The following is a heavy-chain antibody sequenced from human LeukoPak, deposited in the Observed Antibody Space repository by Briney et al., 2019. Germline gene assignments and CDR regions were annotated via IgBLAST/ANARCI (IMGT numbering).Heavy chain of an antibody. CDR2: LYSGGYT. CDR3: ASRPNRYTGAWDY. J-gene: IGHJ4*02. D-gene: IGHD5-18*01. V-gene: IGHV3-53*01. Sequence: GGSLRLSCAASGFTVSSDYMSWVRQAPGKGLEWVSVLYSGGYTSYADSVKGRFTISRDNSKNTLYLQMNSLRAEDTAVYYCASRPNRYTGAWDYWGQGTLVTVSS. CDR1: GFTVSSDY.